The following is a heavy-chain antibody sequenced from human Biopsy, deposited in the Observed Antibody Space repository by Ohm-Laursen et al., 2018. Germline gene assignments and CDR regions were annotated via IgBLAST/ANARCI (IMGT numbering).Heavy chain of an antibody. CDR2: SDPEDGQT. D-gene: IGHD7-27*01. CDR1: GYALVELS. CDR3: VKHWGGYNFDS. V-gene: IGHV1-24*01. J-gene: IGHJ4*01. Sequence: ASVKVSCKVSGYALVELSMHWVRQAPGKGLEWMGMSDPEDGQTIYAQNFQGRLTMIDDTSTDTAYMELSSLRSDDTAVYYCVKHWGGYNFDSWGQGTLVTVSS.